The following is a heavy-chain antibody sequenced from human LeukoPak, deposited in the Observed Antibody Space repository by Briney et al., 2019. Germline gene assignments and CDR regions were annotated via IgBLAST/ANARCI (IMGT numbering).Heavy chain of an antibody. CDR3: ARGVTMIVVVTLGFDY. CDR2: ISSSGSTI. CDR1: GFTFSDYH. Sequence: GGSLRLSCAASGFTFSDYHMSWIRQAPGKGLEWVSYISSSGSTIYYADSVKGRFTISRDNAKNSLYLQMNSLRAEDTAVYYCARGVTMIVVVTLGFDYWGQGTLITVSS. V-gene: IGHV3-11*01. J-gene: IGHJ4*02. D-gene: IGHD3-22*01.